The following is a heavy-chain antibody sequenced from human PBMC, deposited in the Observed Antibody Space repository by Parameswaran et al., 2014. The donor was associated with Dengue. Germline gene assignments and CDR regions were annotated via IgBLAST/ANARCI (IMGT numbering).Heavy chain of an antibody. D-gene: IGHD6-19*01. CDR3: ASPTSGLVGGY. V-gene: IGHV4-39*07. CDR2: IYYSGST. J-gene: IGHJ4*02. Sequence: WIRQPQEGLEWIGSIYYSGSTNYNPSLKSRVTISVDTSKNQFSLKLSSVTAADTAVYYCASPTSGLVGGYWGQGTLVTVSS.